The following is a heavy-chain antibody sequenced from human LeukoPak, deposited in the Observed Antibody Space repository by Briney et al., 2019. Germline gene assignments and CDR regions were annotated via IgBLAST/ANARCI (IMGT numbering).Heavy chain of an antibody. Sequence: GESLRLSCAASGFTFSSYAMSWVRQAPGKGLEWVSATSGSGTNTYYAGSVKGRFTISRDNAKNTLYLQMNSLRAEDTAVYYCARDLSRLARIAAAATDYWGQGTLVTVSS. V-gene: IGHV3-23*01. D-gene: IGHD6-13*01. J-gene: IGHJ4*02. CDR2: TSGSGTNT. CDR3: ARDLSRLARIAAAATDY. CDR1: GFTFSSYA.